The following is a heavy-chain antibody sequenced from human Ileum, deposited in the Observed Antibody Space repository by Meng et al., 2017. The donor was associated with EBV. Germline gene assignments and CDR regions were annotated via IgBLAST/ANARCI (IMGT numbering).Heavy chain of an antibody. D-gene: IGHD6-19*01. CDR1: GYTFTSSS. J-gene: IGHJ4*02. CDR2: ININTGNP. Sequence: VKLVQSGTEVKKPGASVKVSCQAAGYTFTSSSMNWVRHAPGQGLEWMGWININTGNPTYAQGFTGRFVFSLDTSVSTAYLQIDSLKADDTAVYYCARGNGWRFDYWGQGTLVTVSS. V-gene: IGHV7-4-1*01. CDR3: ARGNGWRFDY.